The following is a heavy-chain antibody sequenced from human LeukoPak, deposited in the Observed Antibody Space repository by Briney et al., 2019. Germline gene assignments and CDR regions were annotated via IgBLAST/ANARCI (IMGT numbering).Heavy chain of an antibody. CDR2: IWYDGSNK. V-gene: IGHV3-33*01. CDR1: GFTFSSYG. J-gene: IGHJ5*02. CDR3: ARDNGLTYYDILTGYQNWFDP. D-gene: IGHD3-9*01. Sequence: GRSLRLSCAASGFTFSSYGMHWVRQAPGKGLEWVAVIWYDGSNKYYADSVKGRFTISRDNSKNTLYLQMNSLRAEDTAVYYCARDNGLTYYDILTGYQNWFDPWGQGTQVTVSS.